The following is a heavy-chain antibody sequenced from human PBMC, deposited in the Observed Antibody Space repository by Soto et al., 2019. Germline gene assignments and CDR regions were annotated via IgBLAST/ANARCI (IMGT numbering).Heavy chain of an antibody. V-gene: IGHV4-30-4*01. CDR2: IYNGGST. D-gene: IGHD2-15*01. J-gene: IGHJ4*02. CDR1: GDSASSVGFH. CDR3: ARAGVGLDTISYFDY. Sequence: PYETLSLTCTVSGDSASSVGFHWAWLRRPPGKGLEWIGYIYNGGSTYYRPSLESRMHMSLDATRSHYSLRLTSVTAADTAVYFCARAGVGLDTISYFDYWGQG.